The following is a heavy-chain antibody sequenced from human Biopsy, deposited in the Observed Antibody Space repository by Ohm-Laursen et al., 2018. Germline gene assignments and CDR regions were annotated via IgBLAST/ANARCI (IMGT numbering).Heavy chain of an antibody. CDR3: ARGGGYNWNNGWFDP. J-gene: IGHJ5*02. Sequence: SVKVSCKASGGTFSSSAITWVRQAPGQGLEWMGGIIGIFRTAHYAQKFQGRVTITADEFMSTAYMELSSLRSEGTAVYYCARGGGYNWNNGWFDPWGQGTLVTVSS. CDR1: GGTFSSSA. D-gene: IGHD1/OR15-1a*01. CDR2: IIGIFRTA. V-gene: IGHV1-69*13.